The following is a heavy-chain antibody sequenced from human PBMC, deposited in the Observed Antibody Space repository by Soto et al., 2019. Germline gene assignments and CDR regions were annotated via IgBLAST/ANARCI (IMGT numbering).Heavy chain of an antibody. D-gene: IGHD2-15*01. CDR2: IRTSSGST. CDR1: GFTSSSYN. Sequence: PGGSLRLSCAASGFTSSSYNMNWVRQAPGKGLEWVSYIRTSSGSTYYADSVKGRFTISRDNAKNSLYLQMNSLRDEDTAVYYCARDVESSSCSDFEYWGQGILVTVSS. J-gene: IGHJ4*02. V-gene: IGHV3-48*02. CDR3: ARDVESSSCSDFEY.